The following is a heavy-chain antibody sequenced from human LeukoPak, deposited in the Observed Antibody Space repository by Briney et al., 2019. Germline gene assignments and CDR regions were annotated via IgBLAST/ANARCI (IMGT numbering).Heavy chain of an antibody. D-gene: IGHD2-21*01. J-gene: IGHJ3*02. Sequence: NSSETLSLTCTVSGGSISSYYWSWIRQPPGKGLEWIGYIYYSGSTNYNPSLKSRVTISVDTSKNQFSLKLSSVTAADTAVYYCARHLSSSLWGFAFDIWGQGTMVTVSS. CDR2: IYYSGST. CDR3: ARHLSSSLWGFAFDI. V-gene: IGHV4-59*08. CDR1: GGSISSYY.